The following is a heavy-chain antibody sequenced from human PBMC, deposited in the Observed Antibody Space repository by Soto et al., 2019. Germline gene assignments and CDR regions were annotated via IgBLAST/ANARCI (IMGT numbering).Heavy chain of an antibody. CDR2: IIPIFGTA. J-gene: IGHJ6*02. CDR1: GGTFSSYA. D-gene: IGHD2-2*01. CDR3: ARGYAPGGVYYYYYGMDV. V-gene: IGHV1-69*13. Sequence: ASVKVSFKASGGTFSSYAISWVRQAPGQGLEWMGGIIPIFGTANYAQKFQGRVTITADESTSTAYMELSSLRSEDTAVYYCARGYAPGGVYYYYYGMDVWGQGTTVTVSS.